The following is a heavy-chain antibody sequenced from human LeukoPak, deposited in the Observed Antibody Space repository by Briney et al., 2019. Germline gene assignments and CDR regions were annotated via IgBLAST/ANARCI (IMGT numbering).Heavy chain of an antibody. D-gene: IGHD2-2*01. CDR2: INHSGNT. CDR3: ARWRYCNSASCYVGMDV. CDR1: GGSFSGCY. V-gene: IGHV4-34*01. Sequence: PSETLSLTCAVYGGSFSGCYWTWIRQPPGKGLEWIGEINHSGNTNYNPSLKSRVTISVETSKNQFSLKLSSVTAADTAVYYCARWRYCNSASCYVGMDVWGKGITVIVSS. J-gene: IGHJ6*04.